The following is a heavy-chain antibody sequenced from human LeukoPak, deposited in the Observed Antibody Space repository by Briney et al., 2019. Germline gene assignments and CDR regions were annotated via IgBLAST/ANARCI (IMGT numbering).Heavy chain of an antibody. Sequence: PSETLSLTCTVSGGSISSYYWSWIRQPAGKGLEWIGRIYTSGSTNYNPSLKSRVTMSVDTSKNQFSLKLSSVTAADTAVYYCARDLPLRVRFLEWFGNWFDPWGQGTLVTVSS. CDR3: ARDLPLRVRFLEWFGNWFDP. D-gene: IGHD3-3*01. J-gene: IGHJ5*02. CDR1: GGSISSYY. V-gene: IGHV4-4*07. CDR2: IYTSGST.